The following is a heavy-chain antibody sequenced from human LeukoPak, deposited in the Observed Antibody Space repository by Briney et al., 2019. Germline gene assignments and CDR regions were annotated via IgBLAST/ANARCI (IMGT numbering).Heavy chain of an antibody. CDR1: GGTFSSYA. D-gene: IGHD2-21*01. V-gene: IGHV1-69*01. J-gene: IGHJ1*01. CDR2: IISIFGTA. Sequence: GSSVKVSCKASGGTFSSYAISWVRQAPGQGLEWMGGIISIFGTANYAQKFQGRVTITADESTSTAYMELSSLRSEDTAVYYCARDSSEFRSLIPHWGQGTLVTVSS. CDR3: ARDSSEFRSLIPH.